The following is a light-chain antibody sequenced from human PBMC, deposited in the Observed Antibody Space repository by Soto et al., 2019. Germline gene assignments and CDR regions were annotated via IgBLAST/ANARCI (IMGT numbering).Light chain of an antibody. CDR3: CSYAGSSTLV. V-gene: IGLV2-23*01. CDR1: SSDVGNYNL. CDR2: EGS. Sequence: QSALTQPASVSGSPGQSITISCTGTSSDVGNYNLVSWYQRHPGKAPKFMIYEGSKRPSGVSNRFSGSKSGNTASLTISGLQAEDEADYYCCSYAGSSTLVFGGGTKLTVL. J-gene: IGLJ3*02.